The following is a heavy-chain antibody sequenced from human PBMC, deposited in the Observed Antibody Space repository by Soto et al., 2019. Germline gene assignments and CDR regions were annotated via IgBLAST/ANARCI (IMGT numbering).Heavy chain of an antibody. CDR3: AKDHEWETTLTPGLLDH. J-gene: IGHJ4*02. V-gene: IGHV3-30*18. CDR1: GFKFGSYG. Sequence: QVQLVESGGGVVQPGRSLRLSCAASGFKFGSYGMHWVRQAPGKGLEWVALISFDGSNKHYGDSVKGRFAISRDTSKNTLYLQMNSLRAEDTAFDYCAKDHEWETTLTPGLLDHWGQGTLVIVSP. D-gene: IGHD4-17*01. CDR2: ISFDGSNK.